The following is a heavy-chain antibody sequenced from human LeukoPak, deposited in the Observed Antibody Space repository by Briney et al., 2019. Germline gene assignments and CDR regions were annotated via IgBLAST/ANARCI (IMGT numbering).Heavy chain of an antibody. Sequence: ASVKVSCKASGGTFSNYAISWVRQAPGQGLEWMGGIIPIFGTANYAQKFQGRVTITADESTSTAYMELSSLRSEDTAVYYCARVRIVGATQSYFDYWGQGTLVTASS. D-gene: IGHD1-26*01. V-gene: IGHV1-69*13. J-gene: IGHJ4*02. CDR2: IIPIFGTA. CDR3: ARVRIVGATQSYFDY. CDR1: GGTFSNYA.